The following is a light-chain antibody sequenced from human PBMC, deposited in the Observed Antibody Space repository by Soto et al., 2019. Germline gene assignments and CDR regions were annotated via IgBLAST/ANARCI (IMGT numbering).Light chain of an antibody. Sequence: EIVLTQSPGTLSLSPGERATLSCRASQSVGSNLAWYQQKPGQTPRLLVYDASNRATGIPARFSGSGSGTDFTLTISSLEPEDFAVYYCQQRSNWPSITFGQGTRLEIK. CDR1: QSVGSN. CDR3: QQRSNWPSIT. CDR2: DAS. J-gene: IGKJ5*01. V-gene: IGKV3-11*01.